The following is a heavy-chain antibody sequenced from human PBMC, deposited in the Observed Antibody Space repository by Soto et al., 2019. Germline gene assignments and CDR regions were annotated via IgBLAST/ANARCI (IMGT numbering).Heavy chain of an antibody. CDR2: IKHKSDGGTA. D-gene: IGHD6-19*01. J-gene: IGHJ2*01. CDR1: GFTFSNAW. V-gene: IGHV3-15*01. Sequence: GWSLRLSCAASGFTFSNAWMSWVRQAPGKGLEWVGRIKHKSDGGTADHAAPVKGRFTISRDDSKNTLYLQMNSLKTDDTAVYYCTTAPVAGPGPWYFDLWGRGTLVTVSS. CDR3: TTAPVAGPGPWYFDL.